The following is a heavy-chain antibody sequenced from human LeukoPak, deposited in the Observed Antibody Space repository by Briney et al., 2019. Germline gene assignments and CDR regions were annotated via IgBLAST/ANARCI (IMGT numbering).Heavy chain of an antibody. D-gene: IGHD3-22*01. CDR2: IYPSDSDT. CDR3: ARHGSSDYSDSSGFYSNYFFDY. J-gene: IGHJ4*02. V-gene: IGHV5-51*01. CDR1: GYSFTSYW. Sequence: KPGEFVKISCKGSGYSFTSYWIGWVRQMPGKGLEWMGIIYPSDSDTRYSPSFQGQVTISADKSISTAYLHWSGLKASDTAMYYCARHGSSDYSDSSGFYSNYFFDYWGQGTLVTVSS.